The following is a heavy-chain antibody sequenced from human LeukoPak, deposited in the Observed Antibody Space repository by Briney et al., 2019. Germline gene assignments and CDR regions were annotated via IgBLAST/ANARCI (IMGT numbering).Heavy chain of an antibody. D-gene: IGHD5-24*01. J-gene: IGHJ3*02. CDR1: GFTFDDYG. Sequence: PGGSLRLSCAASGFTFDDYGMHWVRRAPGKGLEWVAFIRYDGSNKYYADSVKGRFTISRDNSKNTLYLQMNSLRAEDTAVYYCAREAPEIDGYNYDIWGQGTMVTVSS. CDR3: AREAPEIDGYNYDI. CDR2: IRYDGSNK. V-gene: IGHV3-30*02.